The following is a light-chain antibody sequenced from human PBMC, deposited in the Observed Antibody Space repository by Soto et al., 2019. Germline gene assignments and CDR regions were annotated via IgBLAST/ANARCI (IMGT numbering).Light chain of an antibody. CDR1: SSNIGAGYD. V-gene: IGLV1-40*01. Sequence: QAVVTQPPSVSGAPGQRVTISCTGSSSNIGAGYDVHWYQQLPGTAPKLLIYGNSNRPSGVPDRFSGSKSGTSASLAITGLQAEDDADYCCQSYDSSLSGSVFGGGTKLTVL. J-gene: IGLJ2*01. CDR2: GNS. CDR3: QSYDSSLSGSV.